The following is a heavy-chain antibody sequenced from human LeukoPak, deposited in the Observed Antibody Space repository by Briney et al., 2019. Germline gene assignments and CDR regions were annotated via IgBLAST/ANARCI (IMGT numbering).Heavy chain of an antibody. V-gene: IGHV1-24*01. J-gene: IGHJ4*02. CDR2: FDHENDET. Sequence: ASVKVSCKVSGYTLSGLSMYWVRQGPGKGLEWMGSFDHENDETKYAQKFQGRISMTEDGTTQTAYMELRNLRSEDTAVYYCATDGSGRYSVDCWGQGTLVSVSS. CDR1: GYTLSGLS. D-gene: IGHD3-10*01. CDR3: ATDGSGRYSVDC.